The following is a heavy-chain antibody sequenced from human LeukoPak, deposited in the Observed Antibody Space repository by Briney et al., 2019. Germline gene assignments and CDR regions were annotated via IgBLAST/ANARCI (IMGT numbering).Heavy chain of an antibody. J-gene: IGHJ3*02. Sequence: PGESLRLSCAASGFTFDDYAMHWVRQAPGKGLEWVSGISWNSGSIGYADSVKGRFTISRDNAKNSLYLQMNSLRAEDMALYYCAKDILDGDYANDAFDIWGQGTMVTVSS. CDR3: AKDILDGDYANDAFDI. V-gene: IGHV3-9*03. CDR1: GFTFDDYA. CDR2: ISWNSGSI. D-gene: IGHD4-17*01.